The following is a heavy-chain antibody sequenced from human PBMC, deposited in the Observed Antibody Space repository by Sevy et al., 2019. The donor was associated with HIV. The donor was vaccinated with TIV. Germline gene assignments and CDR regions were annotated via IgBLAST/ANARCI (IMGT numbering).Heavy chain of an antibody. Sequence: GGSLRLSCAASGFTFSDYYMSWIRQAPGKGLEWVSYISSSGSTIYYAESVEGRVTISRDNAQNSLYLQMNSLRVEDTAVYYCARNERTRANWFDPWGQGTLVTVSS. J-gene: IGHJ5*02. CDR3: ARNERTRANWFDP. CDR1: GFTFSDYY. V-gene: IGHV3-11*04. CDR2: ISSSGSTI.